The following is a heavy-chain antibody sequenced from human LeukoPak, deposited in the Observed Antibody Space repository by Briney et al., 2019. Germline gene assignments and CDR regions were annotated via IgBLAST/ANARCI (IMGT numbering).Heavy chain of an antibody. CDR3: ARGRGIAAAGTGVDY. CDR1: GGSFSGYY. D-gene: IGHD6-13*01. Sequence: PSATLSLTCAVYGGSFSGYYWSWIRQPPGKGLEWIGEINHSGSTNYNPSLKSRVTISVDTSKNQFSLKLSSVTAADTAVYYCARGRGIAAAGTGVDYWGQGTLVTVSS. J-gene: IGHJ4*02. CDR2: INHSGST. V-gene: IGHV4-34*01.